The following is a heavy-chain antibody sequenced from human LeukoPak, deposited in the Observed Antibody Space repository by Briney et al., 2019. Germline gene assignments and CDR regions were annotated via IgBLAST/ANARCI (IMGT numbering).Heavy chain of an antibody. Sequence: PSETLSLTCTVSGGSISSSSYYWGWIRQPPGKGLEWIGSIYYSGSTYYNPSLKSRVTISVDTSKNQFSLKLSSVTAADTAVYYCARHGGALLPDYWGQGTLVTVSS. D-gene: IGHD2-21*01. J-gene: IGHJ4*02. CDR2: IYYSGST. CDR1: GGSISSSSYY. V-gene: IGHV4-39*01. CDR3: ARHGGALLPDY.